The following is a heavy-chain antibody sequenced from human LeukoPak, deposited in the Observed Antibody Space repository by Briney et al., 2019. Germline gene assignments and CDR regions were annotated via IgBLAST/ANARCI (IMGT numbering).Heavy chain of an antibody. J-gene: IGHJ4*02. Sequence: ASVKVSCKASGYTFTSYAMNWVRQAPGQGLEWVGWINTNTGNPTYAQGFTGRFVFSLDTSVSTAYLQISSLKAEDTAVYYCARGLRMNVDTAMVSDYWGQGTLVTVSS. CDR1: GYTFTSYA. CDR3: ARGLRMNVDTAMVSDY. CDR2: INTNTGNP. D-gene: IGHD5-18*01. V-gene: IGHV7-4-1*02.